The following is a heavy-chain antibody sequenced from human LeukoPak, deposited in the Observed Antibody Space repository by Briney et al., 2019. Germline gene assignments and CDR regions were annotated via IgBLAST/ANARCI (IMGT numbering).Heavy chain of an antibody. V-gene: IGHV6-1*01. CDR2: TYYRSKWYN. J-gene: IGHJ3*02. CDR1: GDSVSTNSAA. CDR3: ARDYSGSYFFDI. Sequence: SQTLSLTCAISGDSVSTNSAARNWIRQSPSRGLEWLGRTYYRSKWYNDYAVSVESRITINPDTSKNQFSLRLSSVTAADTAVYYCARDYSGSYFFDIWGQGTMVPVSS. D-gene: IGHD1-26*01.